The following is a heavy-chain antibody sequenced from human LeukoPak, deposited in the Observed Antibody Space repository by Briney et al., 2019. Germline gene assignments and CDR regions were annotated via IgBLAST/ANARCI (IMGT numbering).Heavy chain of an antibody. V-gene: IGHV4-59*01. CDR1: GGSISSYY. D-gene: IGHD3-10*01. J-gene: IGHJ4*02. CDR3: ARADGVLWFGETIAPYFDY. CDR2: IYYSGST. Sequence: NSSETLSLTCTVSGGSISSYYWSWIRQPPGKGLEWIGYIYYSGSTNYNPSLESRVTISVDTSKNQFSLKLSSVTAADTAVYYCARADGVLWFGETIAPYFDYWGQGTLVTVSS.